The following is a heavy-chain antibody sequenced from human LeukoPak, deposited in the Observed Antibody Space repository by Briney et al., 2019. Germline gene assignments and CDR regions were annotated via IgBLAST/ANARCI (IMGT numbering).Heavy chain of an antibody. CDR3: ARRVLYGNWFDP. CDR1: GGSISSSSYY. Sequence: SETLSLTCTVSGGSISSSSYYWGWIRQPPGKGLEWIGSIYYSGSTYYNPSLKSRVTISVDTSKNQFSLKLSSVTAADTAVYYCARRVLYGNWFDPWGQGTLVTVSS. J-gene: IGHJ5*02. V-gene: IGHV4-39*07. CDR2: IYYSGST. D-gene: IGHD2-8*01.